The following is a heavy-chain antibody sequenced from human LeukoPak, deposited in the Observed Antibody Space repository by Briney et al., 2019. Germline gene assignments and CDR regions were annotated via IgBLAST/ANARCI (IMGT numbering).Heavy chain of an antibody. J-gene: IGHJ4*02. D-gene: IGHD5-18*01. Sequence: GGSLGLSCTASGFTFGDYAMTWVRQAPGKGLEWVGFIRSKAYGGTTEYAASVKGRFTISRDDSKSIAYLQMNSLKTEDTAVYYCTRDYGYTAPFDYWGQGTLVTVSS. CDR1: GFTFGDYA. CDR2: IRSKAYGGTT. V-gene: IGHV3-49*04. CDR3: TRDYGYTAPFDY.